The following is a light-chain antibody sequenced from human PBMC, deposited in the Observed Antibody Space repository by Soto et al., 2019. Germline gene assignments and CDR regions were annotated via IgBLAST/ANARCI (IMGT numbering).Light chain of an antibody. CDR3: QVWDSSTAACV. V-gene: IGLV3-9*01. J-gene: IGLJ3*02. CDR2: RDV. CDR1: NIGSKN. Sequence: SYELTQPLSVTVALGQTARITCGGNNIGSKNVHWYQHKPGQAPVLVIYRDVNRPSGIPERFSGSNSGNTATLTISRAQAGDVADYYCQVWDSSTAACVFGGGTKLTVL.